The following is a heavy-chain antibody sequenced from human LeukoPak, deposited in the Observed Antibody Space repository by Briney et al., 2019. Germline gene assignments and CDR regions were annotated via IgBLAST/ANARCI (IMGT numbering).Heavy chain of an antibody. V-gene: IGHV4-34*12. D-gene: IGHD3-22*01. CDR2: IIHSGST. CDR1: GGSFSGFY. Sequence: SETLSLTCAVNGGSFSGFYWSWIRQPPGKGLEWIGEIIHSGSTNYNASLESRVTIFIDTSKKQISLKQTSMTTADTAVYNCARASSYDRATRYNPSWFGPWGEGTLVTVSS. CDR3: ARASSYDRATRYNPSWFGP. J-gene: IGHJ5*02.